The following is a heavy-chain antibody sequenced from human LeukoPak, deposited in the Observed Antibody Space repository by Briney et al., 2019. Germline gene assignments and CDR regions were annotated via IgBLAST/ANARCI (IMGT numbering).Heavy chain of an antibody. CDR1: GFTFSSYA. J-gene: IGHJ4*02. D-gene: IGHD3-10*01. Sequence: GRSLRLSCAASGFTFSSYAMHWVRQAPGKGLEWVAVISYDGSNKYYADSVKGRFTISRDNSKNTLYLQMNSLRAEDTAVYYCASLPTPNYYGSGSYLGDYWGQGTLVTVSS. CDR2: ISYDGSNK. V-gene: IGHV3-30-3*01. CDR3: ASLPTPNYYGSGSYLGDY.